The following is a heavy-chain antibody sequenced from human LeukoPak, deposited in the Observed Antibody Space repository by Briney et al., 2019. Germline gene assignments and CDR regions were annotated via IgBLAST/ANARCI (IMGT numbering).Heavy chain of an antibody. CDR2: INSDGSNT. CDR1: GFTVTNYW. J-gene: IGHJ4*02. D-gene: IGHD6-13*01. V-gene: IGHV3-74*01. CDR3: ARVSGSWSPYFDY. Sequence: PGGSLRLSCTTSGFTVTNYWMHWVRQAPGKGLVWVSRINSDGSNTNYAGSVKGRFTISRDNAKNTLYLQMNSLRAEDTAVYYCARVSGSWSPYFDYWGQGTLVTVSS.